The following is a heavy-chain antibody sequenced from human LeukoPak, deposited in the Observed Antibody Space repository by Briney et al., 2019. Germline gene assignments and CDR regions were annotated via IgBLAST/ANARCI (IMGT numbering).Heavy chain of an antibody. CDR2: ISGSGGST. CDR3: AKDMQTWPRFPDY. D-gene: IGHD5-12*01. Sequence: GGSLRLSCAASGFTFSSYAMSWVRQAPGKGLEWVSAISGSGGSTYYADSVKGRFTSSRDNPKNTLYLQIDSLRAEDTAVYYCAKDMQTWPRFPDYWGQGTLVTVSS. CDR1: GFTFSSYA. J-gene: IGHJ4*02. V-gene: IGHV3-23*01.